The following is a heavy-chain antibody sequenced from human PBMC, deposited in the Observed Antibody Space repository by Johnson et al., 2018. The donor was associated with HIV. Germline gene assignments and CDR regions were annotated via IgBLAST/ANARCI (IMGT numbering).Heavy chain of an antibody. V-gene: IGHV3-7*04. CDR1: GFTFSSYW. CDR2: IKQDGSEK. Sequence: VQLVESGGGLVQPGGSLRLSCAASGFTFSSYWMSWVRQAPGKGLEWVANIKQDGSEKYYVGSVKGRFTISRDNAEKSLYLQMNSLRAEDTAVYYCAKGGSAVAVAFDIWGQGTMVTVSS. CDR3: AKGGSAVAVAFDI. D-gene: IGHD6-19*01. J-gene: IGHJ3*02.